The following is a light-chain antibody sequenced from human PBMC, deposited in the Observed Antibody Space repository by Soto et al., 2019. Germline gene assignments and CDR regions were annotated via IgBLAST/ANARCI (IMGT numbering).Light chain of an antibody. CDR2: GAS. V-gene: IGKV3-15*01. CDR3: QEYNTWPWT. Sequence: ETVMTQSPATLSVSPGERATLPCRASQSVNSNLAWYQQKLGQAPRVLIYGASTRATGIPARFSGSGSGTEFILTISSLQSEDFAVYYCQEYNTWPWTFGQGTKVDIK. CDR1: QSVNSN. J-gene: IGKJ1*01.